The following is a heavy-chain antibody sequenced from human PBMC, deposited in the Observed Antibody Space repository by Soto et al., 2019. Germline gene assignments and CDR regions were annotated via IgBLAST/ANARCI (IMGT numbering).Heavy chain of an antibody. CDR3: ARSKNGWYSGWFDP. CDR1: GGTFSSYA. Sequence: QVQLVQSGAEVKKPGSSVKVSCKASGGTFSSYAISWVRQAPGQGLEWMGGIIPIFGTANYAQKFQGRVTIPADESTRTAYMELSSLRSEDTAVYYCARSKNGWYSGWFDPWAREPWSPSPQ. CDR2: IIPIFGTA. D-gene: IGHD6-19*01. V-gene: IGHV1-69*01. J-gene: IGHJ5*02.